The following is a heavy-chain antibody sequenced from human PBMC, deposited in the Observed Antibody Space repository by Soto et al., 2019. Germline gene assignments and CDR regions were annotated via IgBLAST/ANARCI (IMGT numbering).Heavy chain of an antibody. CDR1: GGTFSSYA. J-gene: IGHJ4*02. Sequence: SVKVSCKASGGTFSSYAISWVRQAPGQGLEWMGGIIPIFGTANYAQKFQGRVTITADESTSTAYMELSSLRSEDTAVYYCASRGLVGDGYNYDYWGQGTQVTVSS. CDR3: ASRGLVGDGYNYDY. CDR2: IIPIFGTA. V-gene: IGHV1-69*13. D-gene: IGHD5-12*01.